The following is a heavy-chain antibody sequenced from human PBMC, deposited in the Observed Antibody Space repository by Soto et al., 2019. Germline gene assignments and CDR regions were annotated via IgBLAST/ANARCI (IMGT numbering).Heavy chain of an antibody. V-gene: IGHV4-59*01. Sequence: PSETLSLTCTVSEGSIRGYYWSWIRQPPGKGLEWIGYFHYTGISNYNSSLKSRVTMSLDTSKNQFSLKLSSVGAADTAIYYCARGASNWQYFDYWGQGALVTVSS. J-gene: IGHJ4*02. CDR2: FHYTGIS. CDR3: ARGASNWQYFDY. CDR1: EGSIRGYY. D-gene: IGHD4-4*01.